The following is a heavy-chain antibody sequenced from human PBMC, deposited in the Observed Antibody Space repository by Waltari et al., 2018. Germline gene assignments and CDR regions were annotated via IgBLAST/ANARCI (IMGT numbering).Heavy chain of an antibody. J-gene: IGHJ4*02. D-gene: IGHD6-6*01. CDR1: GGSFSGYY. CDR2: INHSGST. CDR3: AGRQLVEEGLDH. V-gene: IGHV4-34*01. Sequence: QVQLQQWGAGLLKPSETLSLTCAVYGGSFSGYYWSWIRQPPGKGLEWIGEINHSGSTNYNPSPNGRGTISVDTSKNQFPLKLSSFTAADTAVYYCAGRQLVEEGLDHGGQGTPATVSS.